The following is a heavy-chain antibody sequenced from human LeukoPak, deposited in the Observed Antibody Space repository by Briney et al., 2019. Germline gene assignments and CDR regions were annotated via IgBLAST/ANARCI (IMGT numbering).Heavy chain of an antibody. CDR3: AREVYSSGSGFDP. CDR1: GGTFSSYA. CDR2: IIPILGIA. D-gene: IGHD6-19*01. V-gene: IGHV1-69*04. J-gene: IGHJ5*02. Sequence: SVKVSCKASGGTFSSYAISWVRQAPGQGLEWMGRIIPILGIANYAQKFQGRVTITADKPTSTAYMELSSLRSEDTAVYYCAREVYSSGSGFDPWGQGTLVTVSS.